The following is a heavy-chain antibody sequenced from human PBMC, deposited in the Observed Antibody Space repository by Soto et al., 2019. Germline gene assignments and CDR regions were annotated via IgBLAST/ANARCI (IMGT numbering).Heavy chain of an antibody. CDR3: ARASEWQYYFDC. CDR2: INPSGGST. D-gene: IGHD3-3*01. V-gene: IGHV1-46*01. Sequence: ASVRVCCKASGYTFTIYYMNWVRHAPGQGLEWMGIINPSGGSTIYAQKFQGRVTMTRDTSTSKVHMELTSLRSEDTAVYYCARASEWQYYFDCWGQGTLVTVSS. CDR1: GYTFTIYY. J-gene: IGHJ4*02.